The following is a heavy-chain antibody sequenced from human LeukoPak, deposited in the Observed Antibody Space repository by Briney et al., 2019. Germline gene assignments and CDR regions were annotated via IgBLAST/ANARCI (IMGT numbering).Heavy chain of an antibody. V-gene: IGHV3-30*18. CDR1: GFTFSSYG. D-gene: IGHD6-13*01. CDR3: AKDPYSSSWYDAFDI. J-gene: IGHJ3*02. Sequence: PGGSLRLSCAASGFTFSSYGMHWVRQAPGKGLEWVAVISYDGSNKYYADSVKGRFTISRDNSKNTLYLQMNSLRAEDTAVYYCAKDPYSSSWYDAFDIWGQGTMVTVSS. CDR2: ISYDGSNK.